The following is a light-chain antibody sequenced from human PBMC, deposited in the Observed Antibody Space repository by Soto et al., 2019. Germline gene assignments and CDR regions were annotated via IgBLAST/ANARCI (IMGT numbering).Light chain of an antibody. Sequence: QSALTQPASVSGSPGQSITISCTGTSSDVGSYDLVSWYRQHPGKAPKLMIYEGSKRPSGVSNRFSGSKSGNTASLTISGLQAEDEGDYYCCSYAGSVVFGGGTKVTVL. J-gene: IGLJ2*01. CDR2: EGS. CDR3: CSYAGSVV. CDR1: SSDVGSYDL. V-gene: IGLV2-23*01.